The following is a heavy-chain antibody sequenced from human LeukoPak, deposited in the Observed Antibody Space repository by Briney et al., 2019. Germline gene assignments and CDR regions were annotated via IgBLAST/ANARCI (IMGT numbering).Heavy chain of an antibody. Sequence: SETLSLTCTVSGGSISSGTYYWGWIRQPPGKGLEWIGSIYYGGSTYYNSSLKSRATISVDTSKNQFSLKLSSVTAADTAVYYCARPSEIAVAGSIFDAFDIWGQGTMVTVSS. J-gene: IGHJ3*02. CDR3: ARPSEIAVAGSIFDAFDI. V-gene: IGHV4-39*01. CDR1: GGSISSGTYY. CDR2: IYYGGST. D-gene: IGHD6-13*01.